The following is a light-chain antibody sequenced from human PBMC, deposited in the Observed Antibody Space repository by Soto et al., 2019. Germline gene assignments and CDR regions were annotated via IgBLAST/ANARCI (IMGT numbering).Light chain of an antibody. V-gene: IGKV1-6*01. J-gene: IGKJ1*01. CDR3: LQDSDYPRT. Sequence: ATQMTQSPSSLSASVGDRVTIACRASQGIRTELAWYQQKRGEAPKLLIYAASALQSGVPSRFSVSGSGTDFTLTISNLQPEDFATYYCLQDSDYPRTFGQGTKV. CDR1: QGIRTE. CDR2: AAS.